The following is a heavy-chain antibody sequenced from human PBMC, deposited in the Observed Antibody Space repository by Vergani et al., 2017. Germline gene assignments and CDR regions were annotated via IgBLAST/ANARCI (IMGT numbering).Heavy chain of an antibody. CDR3: ARGRNGVYYYYMDV. CDR2: MNPNSGNT. CDR1: GYTFTSYD. Sequence: QVQLVQSGAEVKKPGASVKVSCKASGYTFTSYDINWVRQATGQGLEWMGWMNPNSGNTGYAQKFQGRVTRTMNTSRSTAYMELSSLRSEDTAVYYCARGRNGVYYYYMDVWGKGTTVTVSS. J-gene: IGHJ6*03. V-gene: IGHV1-8*01. D-gene: IGHD2-8*01.